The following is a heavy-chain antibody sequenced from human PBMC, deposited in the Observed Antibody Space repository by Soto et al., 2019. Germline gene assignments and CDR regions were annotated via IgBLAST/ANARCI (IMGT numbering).Heavy chain of an antibody. Sequence: EVQLLESGGGLVQPGGSLRLSCAASGFTFSSFAMSWVRQAPGKGREWVSTISGSGGESTYYADSVKGRFTISRDNSRNTLYMQKNRQRAEVTPVFYCAGHPLSWGQGSLVTVSS. CDR2: ISGSGGEST. J-gene: IGHJ4*02. CDR1: GFTFSSFA. CDR3: AGHPLS. V-gene: IGHV3-23*01. D-gene: IGHD3-16*02.